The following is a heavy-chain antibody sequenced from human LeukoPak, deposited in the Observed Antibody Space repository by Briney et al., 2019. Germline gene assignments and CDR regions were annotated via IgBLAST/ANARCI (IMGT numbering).Heavy chain of an antibody. D-gene: IGHD3-22*01. Sequence: PGGSLRLSCAASGFTVSSNYMSWVRQAPGKGLEWVSVIYSGGSTYYADSVKGRFTISRDNSKNTLYLQMNSLRAEDTAVYYCAREVYYDSSGYYRDAFDIWGQGTMVTVSS. CDR3: AREVYYDSSGYYRDAFDI. V-gene: IGHV3-53*01. CDR1: GFTVSSNY. J-gene: IGHJ3*02. CDR2: IYSGGST.